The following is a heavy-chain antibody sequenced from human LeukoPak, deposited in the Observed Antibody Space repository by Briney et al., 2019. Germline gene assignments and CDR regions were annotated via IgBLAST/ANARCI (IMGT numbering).Heavy chain of an antibody. J-gene: IGHJ4*02. D-gene: IGHD3-22*01. Sequence: GGSLRLSCAASGFTFSSYGMHWVRQAPGKGLEWVGVISYDGSNKYYADSVKGRFTISRDHSKNTLYLQMNSLRAEDTAVYYCAKSRSYYYDSSGYYAVDYWGQGTLVTVSS. V-gene: IGHV3-30*18. CDR3: AKSRSYYYDSSGYYAVDY. CDR2: ISYDGSNK. CDR1: GFTFSSYG.